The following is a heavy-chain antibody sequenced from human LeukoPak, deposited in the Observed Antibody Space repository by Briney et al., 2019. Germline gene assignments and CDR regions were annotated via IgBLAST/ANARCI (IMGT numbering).Heavy chain of an antibody. Sequence: GGSLRLSCAASGFTFDDYAMHWVRQAPGKGLEWVSLISWDGGSTYYADSVKGRFTISRDNSKNSLYLQMNSLRAEDTALYYCAKDYGGDGSGSYWGAFGYWGQGTLVTVSS. CDR3: AKDYGGDGSGSYWGAFGY. CDR1: GFTFDDYA. V-gene: IGHV3-43D*03. J-gene: IGHJ4*02. CDR2: ISWDGGST. D-gene: IGHD3-10*01.